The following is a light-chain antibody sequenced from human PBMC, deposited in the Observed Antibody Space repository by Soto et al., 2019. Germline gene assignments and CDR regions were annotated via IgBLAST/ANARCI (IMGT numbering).Light chain of an antibody. CDR3: QQYGNPRLT. CDR2: GAS. V-gene: IGKV3-20*01. J-gene: IGKJ5*01. CDR1: QSVRNNY. Sequence: ETVLTQSPGTLSLSPGERATLSCRASQSVRNNYLAWYQQKPGQAPRLLISGASSRAAGIPDRFSGSGSETDFTLTISRLEPEDFALYFCQQYGNPRLTFGQGTRMEIK.